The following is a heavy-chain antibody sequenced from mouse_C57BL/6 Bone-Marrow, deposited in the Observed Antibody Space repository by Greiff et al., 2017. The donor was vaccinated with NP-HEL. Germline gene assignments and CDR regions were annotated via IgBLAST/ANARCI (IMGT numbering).Heavy chain of an antibody. V-gene: IGHV5-4*03. Sequence: EVKLQESGGGLVKPGGSLKLSCAASGFTFSSYAMSWVRQTPEKRLEWVATISDGGSYTYYPDNVKGRFTISRDNAKNNLYLQMSHLKSEDTAMYYCARGQDYDYAWFAYWGQGTLVTVSA. CDR3: ARGQDYDYAWFAY. D-gene: IGHD2-4*01. CDR2: ISDGGSYT. CDR1: GFTFSSYA. J-gene: IGHJ3*01.